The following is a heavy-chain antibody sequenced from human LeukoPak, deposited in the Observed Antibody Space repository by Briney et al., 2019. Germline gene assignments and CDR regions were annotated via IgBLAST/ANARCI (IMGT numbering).Heavy chain of an antibody. CDR3: ARALIDYYGSGSYYNPRGNWFDP. CDR1: GGSISSGDYY. V-gene: IGHV4-61*08. Sequence: SETLSLTCTVSGGSISSGDYYWSWIRQPPGKGLEWIGYIYYSGSTNYNPSPKSRVTISVDTSKNQFSLKLSSVTAADTAVYYCARALIDYYGSGSYYNPRGNWFDPWGQGTLVTVSS. J-gene: IGHJ5*02. CDR2: IYYSGST. D-gene: IGHD3-10*01.